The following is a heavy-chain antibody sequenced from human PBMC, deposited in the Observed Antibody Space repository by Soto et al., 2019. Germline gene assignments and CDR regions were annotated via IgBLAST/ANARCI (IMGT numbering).Heavy chain of an antibody. CDR3: ARRYGDYNLDY. Sequence: QLQLQESGPGLVKPSETLSLTCTVSGGSISSSSYYWGWIRQPPGKGLEWIASIYYSGSTYYNPSRKSRVTTSVDPSKNQFSLTLSSVTAADTAVYYCARRYGDYNLDYCGQGTLVTVSS. D-gene: IGHD4-17*01. CDR2: IYYSGST. J-gene: IGHJ4*02. CDR1: GGSISSSSYY. V-gene: IGHV4-39*01.